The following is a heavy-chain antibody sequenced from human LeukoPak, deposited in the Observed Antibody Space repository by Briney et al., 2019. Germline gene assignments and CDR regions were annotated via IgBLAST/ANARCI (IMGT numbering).Heavy chain of an antibody. Sequence: TPSETLSLTCAVYGGSFSGYYWSWIRQPPGKGLEWIGEINHSGSTNYNPSLKSRVTISVDTSKNQFSLKLSSVTAADTTVYYCARAPERWYSYGSYTYYYMDVWGKGTTVTVSS. V-gene: IGHV4-34*01. CDR3: ARAPERWYSYGSYTYYYMDV. D-gene: IGHD5-18*01. CDR1: GGSFSGYY. CDR2: INHSGST. J-gene: IGHJ6*03.